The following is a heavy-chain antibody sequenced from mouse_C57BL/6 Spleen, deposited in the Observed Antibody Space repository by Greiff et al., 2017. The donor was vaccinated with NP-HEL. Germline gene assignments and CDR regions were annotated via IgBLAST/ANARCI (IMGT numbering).Heavy chain of an antibody. J-gene: IGHJ1*03. CDR2: IYPGSGNT. CDR1: GYTFTDYY. V-gene: IGHV1-76*01. Sequence: VQLQQSGAELVRPGASVKLSCKASGYTFTDYYINWVKQRPGQGLEWIARIYPGSGNTYYNEKFKGKATLTAEKSSSTAYMQLSSLTSEDAAVYFCARRTGYWYFDVWGTGTTVTVSS. D-gene: IGHD4-1*01. CDR3: ARRTGYWYFDV.